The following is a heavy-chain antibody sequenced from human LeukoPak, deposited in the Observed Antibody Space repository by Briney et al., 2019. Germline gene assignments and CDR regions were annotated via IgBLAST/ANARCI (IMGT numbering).Heavy chain of an antibody. CDR3: ARRGSSWSDWFDP. CDR2: IYPGDSDT. D-gene: IGHD6-13*01. CDR1: GYSFTSYW. Sequence: GESLKISCKVSGYSFTSYWTGWVRQMPGKGLEWMGIIYPGDSDTRYSPSFQGQVTISADKSISTAYLQWSSLKASDTAMYYCARRGSSWSDWFDPWGQGTLVTVSS. J-gene: IGHJ5*02. V-gene: IGHV5-51*01.